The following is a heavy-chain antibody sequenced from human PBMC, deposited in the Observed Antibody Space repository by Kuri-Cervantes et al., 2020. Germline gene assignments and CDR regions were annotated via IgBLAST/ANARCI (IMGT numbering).Heavy chain of an antibody. CDR1: GGTFSSYA. Sequence: SVKVSCKASGGTFSSYAISWVRQAPGQGLEWMGGIIPIFGTANYAQKFQGRVTITADESTSTAYMELSSLRSEDTAVYYCARGIAAAGDEVFFLHYFDYWGQGTLVTVSS. CDR2: IIPIFGTA. D-gene: IGHD6-13*01. J-gene: IGHJ4*02. V-gene: IGHV1-69*13. CDR3: ARGIAAAGDEVFFLHYFDY.